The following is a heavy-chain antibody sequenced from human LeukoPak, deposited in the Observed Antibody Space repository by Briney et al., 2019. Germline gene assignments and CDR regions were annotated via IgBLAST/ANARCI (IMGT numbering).Heavy chain of an antibody. V-gene: IGHV4-38-2*02. J-gene: IGHJ4*02. CDR3: ARLVVITTSSVFDN. D-gene: IGHD3-22*01. CDR1: GYSITSGYY. Sequence: MASETLSLTCTVSGYSITSGYYWGRIRQPPGQGLEWIGNIYHSGSTYYNPSLKSRVTISVDRSKNQFSLNLNSVTAADTAVYSCARLVVITTSSVFDNWGQGALVTVSS. CDR2: IYHSGST.